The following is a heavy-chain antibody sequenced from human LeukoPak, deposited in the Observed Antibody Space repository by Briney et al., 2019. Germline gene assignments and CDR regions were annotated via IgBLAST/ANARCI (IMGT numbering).Heavy chain of an antibody. D-gene: IGHD1-1*01. J-gene: IGHJ6*03. CDR1: GFSISRGGYS. V-gene: IGHV4-61*08. CDR3: ARVSWFPGTSYYYIDV. CDR2: FYYSGST. Sequence: SETLSLTCAVSGFSISRGGYSWSWIRQPPGKGLEWIVYFYYSGSTNYNPSLKSRVTISVDTSKNQFSLKLSSVTAADTAVYYCARVSWFPGTSYYYIDVWGKGTTVTVSS.